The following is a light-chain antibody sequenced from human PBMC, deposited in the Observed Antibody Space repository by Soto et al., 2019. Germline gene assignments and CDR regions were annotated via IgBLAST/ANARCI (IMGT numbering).Light chain of an antibody. V-gene: IGKV3-15*01. J-gene: IGKJ5*01. Sequence: IEMTQSPATLSASPGDRATLSCRASQPVNNNLAWYQHKPGQAPRLLIYGVSTRATGISARFSGGGSVTEFTLTISSLQSEDFAVYYCQQYEKWPPSITFGQGRLLE. CDR1: QPVNNN. CDR3: QQYEKWPPSIT. CDR2: GVS.